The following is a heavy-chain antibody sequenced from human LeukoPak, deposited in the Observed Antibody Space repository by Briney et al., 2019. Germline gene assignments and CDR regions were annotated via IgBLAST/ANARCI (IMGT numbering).Heavy chain of an antibody. D-gene: IGHD3-10*01. J-gene: IGHJ4*02. CDR2: FDPEDGET. Sequence: ASVKVSCKVSGYTLTELSMHWVRQAPGKGLEWMGGFDPEDGETIYAQKFQGRVTMTEDTSTDTAYMELSSLRSEDTAVYYCARGPSLWFGEFLPSDYWGQGTLVTVSS. CDR1: GYTLTELS. V-gene: IGHV1-24*01. CDR3: ARGPSLWFGEFLPSDY.